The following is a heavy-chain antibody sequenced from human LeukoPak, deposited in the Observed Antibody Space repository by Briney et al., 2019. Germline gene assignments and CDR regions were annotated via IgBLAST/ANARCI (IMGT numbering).Heavy chain of an antibody. CDR2: IYPGDSDT. CDR1: GYSFTSYW. D-gene: IGHD6-19*01. Sequence: GESLKISCKASGYSFTSYWIGWVRQMPGKGLEWMGIIYPGDSDTRYSPSFQGQVTISAAKSNSTAYLQWSSLRASDTAMYCCARQHRGSGWYSDYWGQGTLVTVSS. J-gene: IGHJ4*02. V-gene: IGHV5-51*01. CDR3: ARQHRGSGWYSDY.